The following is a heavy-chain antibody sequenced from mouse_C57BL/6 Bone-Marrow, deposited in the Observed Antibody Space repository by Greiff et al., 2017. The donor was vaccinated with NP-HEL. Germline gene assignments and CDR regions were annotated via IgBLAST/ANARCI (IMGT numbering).Heavy chain of an antibody. CDR3: TYGNYYYAMDY. J-gene: IGHJ4*01. V-gene: IGHV1-5*01. CDR2: IYPGNNDT. Sequence: EVQLQQSGTVLARPGASVKMSCKTSGYTFTSYWMHWVNQRPGQGLEWIGAIYPGNNDTSYNQKFKGKAKLTAVTSASTAYMELSSLTNEDSAVYYCTYGNYYYAMDYWGQGTSVTVSS. CDR1: GYTFTSYW. D-gene: IGHD2-1*01.